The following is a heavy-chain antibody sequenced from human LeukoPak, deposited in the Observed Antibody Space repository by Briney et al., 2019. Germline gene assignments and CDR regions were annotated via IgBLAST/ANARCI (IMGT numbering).Heavy chain of an antibody. Sequence: GGSLRLSCATSGFSFSSSGINWVRQAPGKGLEWVSSIGSTGTDRYYADSVKGRFTISRDNAKNSLYLQMNSLRAEDTAVYYCATETIGRHYDYWGQGTLLTVSS. V-gene: IGHV3-21*01. CDR2: IGSTGTDR. CDR1: GFSFSSSG. CDR3: ATETIGRHYDY. D-gene: IGHD1-14*01. J-gene: IGHJ4*02.